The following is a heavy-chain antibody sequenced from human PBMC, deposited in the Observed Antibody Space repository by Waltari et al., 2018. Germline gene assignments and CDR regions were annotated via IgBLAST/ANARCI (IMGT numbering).Heavy chain of an antibody. CDR1: LGTFSTDP. CDR3: AGEWDEYAFDN. Sequence: QVHLVQSRALGKKPVCSVKVSCKAPLGTFSTDPISSVRQAPGQGLEWMGGINPIIGITNYAQKFQGRVTITADKSISTAYMELSRLRSEDTAVYYCAGEWDEYAFDNWGQGTLVTVSS. V-gene: IGHV1-69*10. J-gene: IGHJ4*02. D-gene: IGHD1-26*01. CDR2: INPIIGIT.